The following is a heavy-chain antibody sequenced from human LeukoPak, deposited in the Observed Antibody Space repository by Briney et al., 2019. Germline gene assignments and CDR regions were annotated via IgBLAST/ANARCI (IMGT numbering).Heavy chain of an antibody. CDR1: GYTLTGYY. V-gene: IGHV1-2*02. J-gene: IGHJ6*02. D-gene: IGHD2-2*01. CDR2: INPNSGGT. Sequence: GASVTVSCKASGYTLTGYYMHWVRQAPGQGLEWMGWINPNSGGTNYAQKFQGRVTMTRDTSISTAYMERSRLRSDDTAVYYCARGREFGVVPLRYYYYGMDVWGQGTTVTVSS. CDR3: ARGREFGVVPLRYYYYGMDV.